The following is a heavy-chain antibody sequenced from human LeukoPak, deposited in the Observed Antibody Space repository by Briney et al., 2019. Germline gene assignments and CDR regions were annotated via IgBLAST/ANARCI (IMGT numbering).Heavy chain of an antibody. CDR2: IYYSGST. CDR3: ARELAVAGTNWLDP. CDR1: GGSISSYY. J-gene: IGHJ5*02. Sequence: SETLSLTCTVSGGSISSYYWSWIRQPPGKGLEWIGYIYYSGSTNYNPSLKSRVTISVDTSKNQFSLKLSSVTAADTAVYYCARELAVAGTNWLDPWGQGTLVTVSS. V-gene: IGHV4-59*01. D-gene: IGHD6-19*01.